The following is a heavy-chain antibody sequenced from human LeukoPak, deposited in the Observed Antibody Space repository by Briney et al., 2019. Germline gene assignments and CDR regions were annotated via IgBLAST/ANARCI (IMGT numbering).Heavy chain of an antibody. Sequence: SGGSLRLSCAASGFTFNFYTINWVRQAPGKGLEWVSSISSSSSYIYYADSVKGRFTISRDNAKNSLYLQMNSLRVEDTAVYYCATTRDGSGWFWGQGTLVTVSS. J-gene: IGHJ4*02. V-gene: IGHV3-21*01. D-gene: IGHD6-19*01. CDR1: GFTFNFYT. CDR3: ATTRDGSGWF. CDR2: ISSSSSYI.